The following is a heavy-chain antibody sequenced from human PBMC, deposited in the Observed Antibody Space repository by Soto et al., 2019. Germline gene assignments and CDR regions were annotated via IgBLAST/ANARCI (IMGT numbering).Heavy chain of an antibody. CDR1: GGSFSGYY. J-gene: IGHJ5*02. CDR2: INHSGST. D-gene: IGHD6-19*01. Sequence: QVQLQQWGAGLLKPSETLSLTCAVYGGSFSGYYWGWIRQPPGKGLEWIGEINHSGSTNYNQSRKSRVTISVDTSKNQCSLKVSSVAAADTAVYYCARGSRGSSGCFDPWGQGTLVTVSS. CDR3: ARGSRGSSGCFDP. V-gene: IGHV4-34*01.